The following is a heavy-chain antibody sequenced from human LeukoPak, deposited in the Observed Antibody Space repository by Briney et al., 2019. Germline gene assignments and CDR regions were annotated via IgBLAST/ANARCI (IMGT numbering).Heavy chain of an antibody. CDR3: ARQRYQLLDDAFDI. CDR2: MYYSGST. V-gene: IGHV4-59*08. J-gene: IGHJ3*02. Sequence: SETLSLTCTVSGGSISSYYWSWIRQPPGKGLEWIGYMYYSGSTNYNPSLKSRVTISVDTSKNQFSLKLSSVTAADTAVYYCARQRYQLLDDAFDIWGQGTMVTVSS. CDR1: GGSISSYY. D-gene: IGHD2-2*01.